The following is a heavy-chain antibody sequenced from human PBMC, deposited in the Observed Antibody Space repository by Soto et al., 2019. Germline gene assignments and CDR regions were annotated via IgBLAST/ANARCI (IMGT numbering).Heavy chain of an antibody. CDR2: ISGSGGST. CDR1: GFTFSSYA. Sequence: EVQLLESGGGWVQPGGSLRLSCAASGFTFSSYAMHWVRQAPGQGLEWFSVISGSGGSTYYADSVKGRVTISRDNSQNTLYLQRNSMRSEDTAIYYCPKAPGAPWSGPTIFDYWCQGAMVIVSS. CDR3: PKAPGAPWSGPTIFDY. V-gene: IGHV3-23*01. J-gene: IGHJ4*02. D-gene: IGHD1-26*01.